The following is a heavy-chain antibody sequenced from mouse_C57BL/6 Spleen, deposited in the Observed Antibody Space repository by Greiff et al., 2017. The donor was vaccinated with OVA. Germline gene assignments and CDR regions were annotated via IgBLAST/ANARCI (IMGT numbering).Heavy chain of an antibody. J-gene: IGHJ3*01. CDR1: GFTFSDAW. CDR3: TRGDGYSPWFAY. Sequence: EVKLVESGGGLVQPGGSMKLSCAASGFTFSDAWMDWVRQSPEKGLEWVAEIRNKANNHATYYAESVKGRFTISRDDSKSSVYLQMNSLRAEDTGIYYCTRGDGYSPWFAYWGQGTLVTVSA. CDR2: IRNKANNHAT. V-gene: IGHV6-6*01. D-gene: IGHD2-3*01.